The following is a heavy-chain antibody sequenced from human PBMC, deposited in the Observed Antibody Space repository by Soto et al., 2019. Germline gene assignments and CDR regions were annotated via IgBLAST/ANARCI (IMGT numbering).Heavy chain of an antibody. CDR2: ISSSSSTI. D-gene: IGHD3-9*01. CDR1: GFTFSSYS. CDR3: ARAAWTGPFFDY. J-gene: IGHJ4*02. V-gene: IGHV3-48*02. Sequence: GGSLRLSCAASGFTFSSYSMNRVRQAPGKGLEWVSYISSSSSTIYYADSVKGQFTISRDNAKNSLYLQMNSLRDGDTAVYYCARAAWTGPFFDYWGQGTLDPVSS.